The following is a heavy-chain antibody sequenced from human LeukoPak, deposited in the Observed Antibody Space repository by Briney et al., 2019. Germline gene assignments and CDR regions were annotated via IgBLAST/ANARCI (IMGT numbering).Heavy chain of an antibody. CDR1: GFAFSSSA. CDR3: AREVGARFDY. Sequence: GGSLRLSCAASGFAFSSSAMSWVRQAPGKGLEWVSAISNNGGYTYCADSVQGRFTISRDNSKSTLCLQMNSLRAEDTAVYYGAREVGARFDYWGQGTLVTVSS. D-gene: IGHD1-26*01. V-gene: IGHV3-23*01. CDR2: ISNNGGYT. J-gene: IGHJ4*02.